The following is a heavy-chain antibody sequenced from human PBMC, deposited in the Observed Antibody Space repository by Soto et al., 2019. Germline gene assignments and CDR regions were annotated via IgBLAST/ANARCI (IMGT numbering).Heavy chain of an antibody. V-gene: IGHV3-11*04. CDR3: ARVNFWSGYYTVPASYYYYMDV. J-gene: IGHJ6*03. CDR2: ISSSGSTI. D-gene: IGHD3-3*01. CDR1: GFTFSDYY. Sequence: GGSLRLSCAASGFTFSDYYMSWIRQAPGKGLEWVSYISSSGSTIYYADSVKGRFTISRDNAKNTLYLQMNSLRAEDTAVYYCARVNFWSGYYTVPASYYYYMDVWGKGTTVTVSS.